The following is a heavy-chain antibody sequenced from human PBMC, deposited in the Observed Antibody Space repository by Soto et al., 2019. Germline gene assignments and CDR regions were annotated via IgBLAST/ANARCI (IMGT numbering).Heavy chain of an antibody. Sequence: SETLSLTCTVSGGSISSGSYYWGWIRQPPGEGLEWIGSIYYSGSTYYNSSLKSRVTISVDTSKNQFSLKLSSVTAADTAVYYCARQEGLLRRSWFDPWGQGTLVSVSS. CDR1: GGSISSGSYY. D-gene: IGHD1-26*01. CDR3: ARQEGLLRRSWFDP. V-gene: IGHV4-39*01. CDR2: IYYSGST. J-gene: IGHJ5*02.